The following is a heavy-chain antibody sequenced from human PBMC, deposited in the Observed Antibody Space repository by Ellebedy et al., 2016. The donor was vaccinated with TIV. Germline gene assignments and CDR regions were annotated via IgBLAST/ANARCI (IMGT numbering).Heavy chain of an antibody. CDR2: ISAYTGNS. CDR1: GYTFTSYV. J-gene: IGHJ4*02. Sequence: ASVKVSCKASGYTFTSYVISWVRQAPGQGLEWMAWISAYTGNSNYAQKFQGRVTVTTATSTSTAYLELRNLKSDDTAVYYCARDMVQGMVARYLWFDYWGQGTLVTVSS. V-gene: IGHV1-18*01. D-gene: IGHD1-26*01. CDR3: ARDMVQGMVARYLWFDY.